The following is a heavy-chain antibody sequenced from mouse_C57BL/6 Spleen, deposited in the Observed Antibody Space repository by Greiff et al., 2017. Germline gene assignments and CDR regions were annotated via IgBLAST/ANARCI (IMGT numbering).Heavy chain of an antibody. J-gene: IGHJ2*01. V-gene: IGHV3-6*01. CDR1: GYYITSGYY. D-gene: IGHD4-1*01. CDR3: ARDTNWDYFDY. Sequence: EVQLQESGPGLVKPSQSLYLTCSVTGYYITSGYYWNWIRQFPENKLEWMGYISYDGSNNYNPSLKNRIPITRDTSKNQFCLKLNAVTTEDTATYYCARDTNWDYFDYWGQGTTLTVSS. CDR2: ISYDGSN.